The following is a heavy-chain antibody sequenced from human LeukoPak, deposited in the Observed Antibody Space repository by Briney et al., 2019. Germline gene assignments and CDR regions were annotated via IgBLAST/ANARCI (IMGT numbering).Heavy chain of an antibody. V-gene: IGHV3-23*01. CDR2: ITGGGDTT. CDR1: GFTFNSYA. Sequence: GGSLRLSCAASGFTFNSYAMTWVRQAPGKGLEWVSSITGGGDTTYYADSVRGRFTISRDNSKNTLSLQINSLRAEDAAVYYCAKERSEVVVAATNYWGQGTLVTVSS. CDR3: AKERSEVVVAATNY. J-gene: IGHJ4*02. D-gene: IGHD2-15*01.